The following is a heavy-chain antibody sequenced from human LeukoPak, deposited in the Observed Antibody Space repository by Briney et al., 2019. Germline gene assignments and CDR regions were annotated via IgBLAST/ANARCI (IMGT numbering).Heavy chain of an antibody. D-gene: IGHD1-26*01. CDR1: GFTFTTYW. V-gene: IGHV3-7*01. Sequence: PGGSLRLSCAASGFTFTTYWMSWIRQAPGKGLEWVANIRQDGSEKSYVDSVKGRFTISRDNAKNSVYLQMNSLRAEDTALYYCARGGGAPDYWGQGTLVTVSS. J-gene: IGHJ4*02. CDR3: ARGGGAPDY. CDR2: IRQDGSEK.